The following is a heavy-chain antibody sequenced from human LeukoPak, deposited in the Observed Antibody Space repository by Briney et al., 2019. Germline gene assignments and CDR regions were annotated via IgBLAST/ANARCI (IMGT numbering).Heavy chain of an antibody. Sequence: PGGSLRLSCAASGFTVSSNYMGWVRQAPGKGLEWVSVIYSGGSTYYADSVKGRFTISRDNSKNTLYLQMNSLRAEDTAVYYCATGSSVRPFDYWGQGTLVTVSS. CDR1: GFTVSSNY. V-gene: IGHV3-53*01. CDR2: IYSGGST. D-gene: IGHD3-10*01. J-gene: IGHJ4*02. CDR3: ATGSSVRPFDY.